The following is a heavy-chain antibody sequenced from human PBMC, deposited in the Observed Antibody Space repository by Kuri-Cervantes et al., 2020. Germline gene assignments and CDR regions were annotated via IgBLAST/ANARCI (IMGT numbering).Heavy chain of an antibody. Sequence: GGSLRLSCVVSGFTSATYWLDWVRQAPGKGLLWVSRIHSDGTRARYSDSVKGRFTISRDNAKNTVYLQMNSLRAQDTAVYYCAKDPSQWEPYYYMDVWGKGTTVTVSS. V-gene: IGHV3-74*01. CDR1: GFTSATYW. D-gene: IGHD1-26*01. CDR3: AKDPSQWEPYYYMDV. CDR2: IHSDGTRA. J-gene: IGHJ6*03.